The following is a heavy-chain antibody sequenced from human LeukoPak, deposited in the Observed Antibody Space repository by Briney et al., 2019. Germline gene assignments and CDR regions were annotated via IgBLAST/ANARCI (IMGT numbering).Heavy chain of an antibody. CDR2: IYPGDSDT. V-gene: IGHV5-51*01. Sequence: GESLKISCKGSGYSFSSNWIGWVRQLPGKGLEWMGIIYPGDSDTRYSPSFQGQVTISADKSISTAYLQWSSLKASDSAMYYCASAIVVVPAAIGYAFDIWGQGTMVTVSS. CDR3: ASAIVVVPAAIGYAFDI. D-gene: IGHD2-2*02. CDR1: GYSFSSNW. J-gene: IGHJ3*02.